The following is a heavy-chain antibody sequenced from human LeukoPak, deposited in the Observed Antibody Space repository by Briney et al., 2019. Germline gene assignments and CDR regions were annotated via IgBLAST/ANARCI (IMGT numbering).Heavy chain of an antibody. CDR3: ARGRWERGYSYGYDDY. Sequence: AASVKVSCKASGYTFTGYDINWVRQATGQGLEWMGWMNPNSGNTGYAQKFQGRVTMTRNTSISTAYMELSSLRSEDTAVYYCARGRWERGYSYGYDDYWGQGTLVTVSS. CDR2: MNPNSGNT. CDR1: GYTFTGYD. D-gene: IGHD5-18*01. V-gene: IGHV1-8*01. J-gene: IGHJ4*02.